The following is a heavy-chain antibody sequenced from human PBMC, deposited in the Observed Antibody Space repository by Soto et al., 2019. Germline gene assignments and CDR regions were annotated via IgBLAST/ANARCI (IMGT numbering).Heavy chain of an antibody. Sequence: GASVKVSCKASGYTFTSYDINWVRQATGQGLEWMGWMNPNSGNTGYAQKFQGRVTMTRNTSISTAYMELSSLRSEDTAVYYCARVQSGFVLAEKNWSVPWCKATLVTVSS. V-gene: IGHV1-8*01. J-gene: IGHJ5*02. CDR3: ARVQSGFVLAEKNWSVP. D-gene: IGHD2-8*02. CDR1: GYTFTSYD. CDR2: MNPNSGNT.